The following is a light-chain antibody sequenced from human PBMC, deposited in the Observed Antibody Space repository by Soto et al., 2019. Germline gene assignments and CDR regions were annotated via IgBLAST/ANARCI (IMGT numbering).Light chain of an antibody. CDR1: QSVTSNY. CDR3: QHNGSSMWK. V-gene: IGKV3-20*01. CDR2: GAS. J-gene: IGKJ1*01. Sequence: EIVLTQSPGTLSLSPGERATLSCRANQSVTSNYLAWYQQKPGQTPRLVIYGASSRAPGIPGRFSGSGSGTDFPLIISRLEPEEFAVYYCQHNGSSMWKFGQGTKVEIK.